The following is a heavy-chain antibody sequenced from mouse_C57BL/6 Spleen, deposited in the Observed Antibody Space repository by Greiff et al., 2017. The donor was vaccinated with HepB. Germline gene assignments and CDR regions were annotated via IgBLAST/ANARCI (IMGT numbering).Heavy chain of an antibody. D-gene: IGHD1-1*01. CDR2: ISDGGSYT. Sequence: DVMLVESGGGLVKPGGSLKLSCAASGFPFSSYAMSWVRQTPEKRLEWVATISDGGSYTYYPDNVKGRFTISRDNAKNNLYLQMSHLKSEDTAMYYCARERGIYYYGSSLDYWGQGTTLTVSS. J-gene: IGHJ2*01. V-gene: IGHV5-4*01. CDR1: GFPFSSYA. CDR3: ARERGIYYYGSSLDY.